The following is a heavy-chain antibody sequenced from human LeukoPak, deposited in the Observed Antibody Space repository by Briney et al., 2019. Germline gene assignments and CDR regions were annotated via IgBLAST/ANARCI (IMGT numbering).Heavy chain of an antibody. Sequence: GGSLRLSCAASGFSFTTYWMSWVRQAPGKGLEGVANIKQDGTEKYYVDSVKGRFTISRDNAKNSLYLQMNSLRAEDTALYYCARVCGGDSSGYYYFDYWGQGTLVTVSS. V-gene: IGHV3-7*03. D-gene: IGHD3-22*01. CDR1: GFSFTTYW. CDR2: IKQDGTEK. CDR3: ARVCGGDSSGYYYFDY. J-gene: IGHJ4*02.